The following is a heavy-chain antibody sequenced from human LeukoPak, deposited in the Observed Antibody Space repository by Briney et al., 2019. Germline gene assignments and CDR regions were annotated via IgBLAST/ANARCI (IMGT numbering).Heavy chain of an antibody. CDR2: ISGSGGST. V-gene: IGHV3-23*01. D-gene: IGHD6-13*01. Sequence: PGGSLRLSCAASGFTFSSYAMNWVRQAPGKGLEWVSSISGSGGSTYYADSVKGRFTVSRDNSKNTLYLQMNSLRGEDTAVYYCAKGKYSSSWDPFDYWGQGTLVTVSS. CDR1: GFTFSSYA. J-gene: IGHJ4*02. CDR3: AKGKYSSSWDPFDY.